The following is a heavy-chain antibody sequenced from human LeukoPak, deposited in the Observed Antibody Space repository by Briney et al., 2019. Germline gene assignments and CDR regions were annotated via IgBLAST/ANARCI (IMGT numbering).Heavy chain of an antibody. Sequence: GGSPRLSCAACGFSFSSYCMPWVRQAPGKGLLWVSRINGDGSRTYYADSVKGRFTISRDNAKNTLHVQMNGLRAEDTAVYYCAREASQDYFDYWGQGTLVTVSS. CDR3: AREASQDYFDY. CDR2: INGDGSRT. CDR1: GFSFSSYC. J-gene: IGHJ4*02. V-gene: IGHV3-74*01.